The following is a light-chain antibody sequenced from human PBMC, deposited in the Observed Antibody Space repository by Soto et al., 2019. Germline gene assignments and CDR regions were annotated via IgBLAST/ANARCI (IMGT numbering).Light chain of an antibody. CDR3: ISYTSISTLV. Sequence: QSALTQPASVSGSPGQSITISCTGTSGDIGSYNYVSWYQQHPGKAPKVIIYEVINRPSGVSNRFSGSKSGSTASLTISGLQAEDEADYYCISYTSISTLVFGTGTKLTVL. J-gene: IGLJ1*01. CDR1: SGDIGSYNY. CDR2: EVI. V-gene: IGLV2-14*01.